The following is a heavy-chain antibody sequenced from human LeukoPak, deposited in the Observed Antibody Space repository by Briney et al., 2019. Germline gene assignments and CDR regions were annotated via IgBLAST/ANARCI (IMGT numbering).Heavy chain of an antibody. V-gene: IGHV3-23*01. Sequence: GGSLRLSCATSGFTFNIYAMNWVRQAPGKGLEWVSAISGSGGSTYYANSVKGRFTISRDNSKNTLYLQMNSLRAEYTAVYYCAKESSGYYYRPQAYWGEGTRVSVSS. CDR2: ISGSGGST. CDR1: GFTFNIYA. J-gene: IGHJ4*02. CDR3: AKESSGYYYRPQAY. D-gene: IGHD3-22*01.